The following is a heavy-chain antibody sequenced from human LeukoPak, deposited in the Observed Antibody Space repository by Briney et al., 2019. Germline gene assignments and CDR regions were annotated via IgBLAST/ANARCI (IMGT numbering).Heavy chain of an antibody. J-gene: IGHJ6*04. CDR2: ISAYNGNT. Sequence: ASGKFSCKASGYTFAGYGTSWVRQAPGQGLNWMGWISAYNGNTNYAQKLQGRVTMTTDTSTSTAYMELRSLRSDDTAVYYCARDNYGSGSPRMDVWGKGTTVTVSS. CDR3: ARDNYGSGSPRMDV. D-gene: IGHD3-10*01. V-gene: IGHV1-18*04. CDR1: GYTFAGYG.